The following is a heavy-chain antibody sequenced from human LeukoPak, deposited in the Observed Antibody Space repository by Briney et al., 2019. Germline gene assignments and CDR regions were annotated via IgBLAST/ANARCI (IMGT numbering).Heavy chain of an antibody. CDR1: GFTFSSYW. Sequence: KPGGSLRLSCAASGFTFSSYWMSWVRQAPGKGLEWVSYISSSSGYIYYADSVKGRFTISRDNARKSLYLQMNSLRDEDTAVYYCVRDGSGTYYSYYYYMDVWGKGTTVTVSS. D-gene: IGHD3-10*01. CDR3: VRDGSGTYYSYYYYMDV. CDR2: ISSSSGYI. J-gene: IGHJ6*03. V-gene: IGHV3-21*01.